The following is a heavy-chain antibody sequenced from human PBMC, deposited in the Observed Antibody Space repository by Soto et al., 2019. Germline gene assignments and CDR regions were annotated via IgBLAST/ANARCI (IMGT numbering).Heavy chain of an antibody. J-gene: IGHJ4*02. Sequence: PSETLSLTCTVSGGSISSYYRSWIRQPPGKGLEWIGYIYYSGSTNYNPSLKSRVTISVDTSKNQFSLKLSSVTAADTAVYYCARQVGGWAPWYFDYWGQGTLVTVSS. D-gene: IGHD6-19*01. CDR2: IYYSGST. V-gene: IGHV4-59*08. CDR1: GGSISSYY. CDR3: ARQVGGWAPWYFDY.